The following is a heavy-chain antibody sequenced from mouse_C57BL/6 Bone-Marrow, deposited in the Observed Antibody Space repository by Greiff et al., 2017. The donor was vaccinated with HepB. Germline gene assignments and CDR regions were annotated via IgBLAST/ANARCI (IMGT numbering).Heavy chain of an antibody. D-gene: IGHD1-1*01. V-gene: IGHV1-64*01. CDR3: ARLITTVPVEN. CDR2: IHPNSGST. CDR1: GYTFTSYW. J-gene: IGHJ2*01. Sequence: QVQLQQPGAELVKPGASVKLSCKASGYTFTSYWMHWVKQRPGQGLEWIGMIHPNSGSTNYNEKFKRKATLTVDKSSSTAYMQISSLTSEDSAVYYCARLITTVPVENWGQGTTLTVSS.